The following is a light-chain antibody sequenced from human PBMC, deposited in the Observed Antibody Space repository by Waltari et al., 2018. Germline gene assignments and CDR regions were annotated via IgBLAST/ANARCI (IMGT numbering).Light chain of an antibody. J-gene: IGKJ1*01. V-gene: IGKV1-13*02. CDR2: YAN. CDR3: QEGNSYPWT. Sequence: IQMSQSPSSLSASVGDRVTITCRASQGLSSYLNWYQQKPGKAPKLLIYYANSLASGVPSRFSGSGSGTEFTLTISSLQPEDFATYYCQEGNSYPWTFGQGTKVEIK. CDR1: QGLSSY.